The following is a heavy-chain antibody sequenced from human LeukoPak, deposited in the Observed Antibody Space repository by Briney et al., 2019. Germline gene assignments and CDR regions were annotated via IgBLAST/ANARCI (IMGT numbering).Heavy chain of an antibody. D-gene: IGHD3-10*01. CDR1: GYTFTSYY. CDR2: INPSGGST. Sequence: GASVKVSCKASGYTFTSYYMHWVRQAPGQGLEWMGIINPSGGSTSYAQKFQGRVTMTSDTSTSTVYMELSSLRSEDTAVYYCARDKSSPRITMVRWGRWFDPWGQGTLVTVSS. V-gene: IGHV1-46*01. CDR3: ARDKSSPRITMVRWGRWFDP. J-gene: IGHJ5*02.